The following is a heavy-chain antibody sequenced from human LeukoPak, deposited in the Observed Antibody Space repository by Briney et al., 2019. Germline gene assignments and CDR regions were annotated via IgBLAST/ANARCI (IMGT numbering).Heavy chain of an antibody. J-gene: IGHJ4*02. CDR1: GYRFTNYW. Sequence: GESLKISCKGSGYRFTNYWIGWVRQMPGKGLEWMGIIYPGDSDTRYSPSFQGQVTISADKSISTAYLQWSSLKASDTAMYYCARSAKMYGSGSYYNYFDYWGQGTLVTVSS. CDR2: IYPGDSDT. V-gene: IGHV5-51*01. D-gene: IGHD3-10*01. CDR3: ARSAKMYGSGSYYNYFDY.